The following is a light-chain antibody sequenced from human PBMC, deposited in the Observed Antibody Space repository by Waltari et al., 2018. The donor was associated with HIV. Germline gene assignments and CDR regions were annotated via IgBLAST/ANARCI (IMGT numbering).Light chain of an antibody. V-gene: IGLV1-47*01. CDR2: RNN. CDR3: AAWDDSLSAPV. Sequence: QSVLTQPPSASGTPGQRVTISCSGSSSNIGRNYVYWYQQLPGTTPKLLIYRNNQRPSGVPDRFSGSKSGTSTSLAISGLRSEDGADYYCAAWDDSLSAPVFGGGTKLTVL. J-gene: IGLJ3*02. CDR1: SSNIGRNY.